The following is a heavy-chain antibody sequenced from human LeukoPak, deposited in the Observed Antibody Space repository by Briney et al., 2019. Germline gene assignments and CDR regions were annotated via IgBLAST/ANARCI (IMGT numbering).Heavy chain of an antibody. CDR2: IIPIFGIA. CDR3: ASPPGNADPVGSYYFDY. V-gene: IGHV1-69*04. CDR1: GGTFSSYA. D-gene: IGHD1-14*01. Sequence: ASVKVSCKASGGTFSSYAISWVRQAPGQGLEWMGRIIPIFGIANYAQKFQGRVTIIADKSTSTAYMELSSLRSEDTAVYYCASPPGNADPVGSYYFDYWGQGTLVTVSS. J-gene: IGHJ4*02.